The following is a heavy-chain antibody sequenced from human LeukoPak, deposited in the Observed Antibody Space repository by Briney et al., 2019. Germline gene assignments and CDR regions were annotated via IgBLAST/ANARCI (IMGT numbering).Heavy chain of an antibody. V-gene: IGHV1-2*02. Sequence: AAVKVSCKASGYTITGYYMHWVRQAPGQGLEWMGWINPNSGGTNYAQKFQGRVTMTRDTSISTAYMELSRLRSDDTAVYYCARAGLYYYDSSGYYYWGQGTLVTVSS. CDR1: GYTITGYY. CDR3: ARAGLYYYDSSGYYY. J-gene: IGHJ4*02. D-gene: IGHD3-22*01. CDR2: INPNSGGT.